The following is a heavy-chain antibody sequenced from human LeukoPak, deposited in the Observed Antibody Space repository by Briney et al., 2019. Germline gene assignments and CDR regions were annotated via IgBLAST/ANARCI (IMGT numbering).Heavy chain of an antibody. V-gene: IGHV3-13*01. CDR3: ARAKRETSTRPWTSGMDV. CDR2: LGSAGDK. D-gene: IGHD3/OR15-3a*01. J-gene: IGHJ6*02. CDR1: GFTLSDYD. Sequence: GGSLRLSCAASGFTLSDYDIHWVRQAIGKGLDWVSGLGSAGDKYHAGSERGRFTITREDAENSVYLQMNGLRPEDTAIYYCARAKRETSTRPWTSGMDVWGQGTTVTVSS.